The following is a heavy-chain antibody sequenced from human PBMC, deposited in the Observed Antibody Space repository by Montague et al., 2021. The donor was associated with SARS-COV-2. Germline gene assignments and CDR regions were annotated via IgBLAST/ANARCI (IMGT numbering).Heavy chain of an antibody. V-gene: IGHV4-39*07. CDR1: GGSISSSSNY. D-gene: IGHD1-20*01. Sequence: SETLSLTCTVSGGSISSSSNYWGWIRQPPGKGLEWIGSIYYSGTTYYNPSLKSRVTISVDTSKNQFSLKPSSVTAADTAVYYCARDQGYNWNYYYYYGMDVWGQGTTVTVSS. CDR2: IYYSGTT. CDR3: ARDQGYNWNYYYYYGMDV. J-gene: IGHJ6*02.